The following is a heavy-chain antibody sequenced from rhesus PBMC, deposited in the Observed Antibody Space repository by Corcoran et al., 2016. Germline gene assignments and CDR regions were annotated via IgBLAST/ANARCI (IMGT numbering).Heavy chain of an antibody. Sequence: QVQLQESGPGVVKPSETLSLTCAVSGGSISDSYRWSWIRQPPGKGLEWIGYIYGRSTSNNYNPSLKSLVTISKDTSKNQFSLKLSSVTAADTAVYYCARGREQATWSYFDYWGQGVLVTVSS. D-gene: IGHD1-38*01. CDR2: IYGRSTSN. J-gene: IGHJ4*01. CDR3: ARGREQATWSYFDY. V-gene: IGHV4S10*01. CDR1: GGSISDSYR.